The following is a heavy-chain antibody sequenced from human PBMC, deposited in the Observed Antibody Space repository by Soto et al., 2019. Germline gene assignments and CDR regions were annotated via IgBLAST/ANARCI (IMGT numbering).Heavy chain of an antibody. Sequence: XASLRLSCAASGFTFSGYTIHWVRQAPGKGLEWLALIWFDGSNKYYADSVKGRFTISRDNAKNTLYLQMNILRVEDTAVYYCARDLGYNYGHPFDYWGQGTLVTVSS. V-gene: IGHV3-33*01. CDR2: IWFDGSNK. CDR3: ARDLGYNYGHPFDY. J-gene: IGHJ4*02. CDR1: GFTFSGYT. D-gene: IGHD5-18*01.